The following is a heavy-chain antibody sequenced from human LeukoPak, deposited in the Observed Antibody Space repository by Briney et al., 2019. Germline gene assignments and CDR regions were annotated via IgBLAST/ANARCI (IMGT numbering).Heavy chain of an antibody. D-gene: IGHD3-22*01. CDR2: ISYDGSNK. Sequence: PGGSLRLSCAASGFTFSSYAMHWVRQAPGKGLEWVAVISYDGSNKYYADSVKGRFTISRDNSKNTLYLQMNSLRAEDTAVYYCARMVYGDSNGYSDYWGQGTLVTVSS. J-gene: IGHJ4*02. CDR3: ARMVYGDSNGYSDY. CDR1: GFTFSSYA. V-gene: IGHV3-30-3*01.